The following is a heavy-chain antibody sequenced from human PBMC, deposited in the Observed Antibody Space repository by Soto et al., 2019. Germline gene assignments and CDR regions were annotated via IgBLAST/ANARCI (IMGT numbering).Heavy chain of an antibody. D-gene: IGHD1-26*01. CDR3: ARDTGSGSYLYYYYGMDV. V-gene: IGHV3-33*01. Sequence: GGSLRLSCAASGFTFSSYGMHWVRQAPGKGLEWVAVIWYDGSNKYYADSVKGRFTISRDNSKNTLYLQMNSLRAEDTAVYYFARDTGSGSYLYYYYGMDVWGQGTTVTVSS. CDR2: IWYDGSNK. J-gene: IGHJ6*02. CDR1: GFTFSSYG.